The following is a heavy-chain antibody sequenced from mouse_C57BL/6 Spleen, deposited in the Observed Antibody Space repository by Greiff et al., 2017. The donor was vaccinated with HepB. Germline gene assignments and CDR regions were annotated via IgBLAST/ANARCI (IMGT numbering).Heavy chain of an antibody. V-gene: IGHV1-69*01. D-gene: IGHD4-1*01. CDR1: GYIFTSYW. Sequence: VQLQQSGAELVMPGASVKLSCKASGYIFTSYWMHWVKQRPGQGLEWIGEIDPSDSYTNYNQKFKGKSTLTVDKSSSTAYMQLSSLTSEDSAVYYCARALNWAYYFDYWGQGTTLTVSS. J-gene: IGHJ2*01. CDR3: ARALNWAYYFDY. CDR2: IDPSDSYT.